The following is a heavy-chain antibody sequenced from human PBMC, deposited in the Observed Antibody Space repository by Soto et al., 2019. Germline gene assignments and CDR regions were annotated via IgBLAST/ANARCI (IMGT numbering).Heavy chain of an antibody. V-gene: IGHV1-69*01. J-gene: IGHJ5*02. Sequence: QVQLVQSGAEVKKLGSSVKVSCKASGGTFSIYTISWVRQAPGQGLEWMGGSANSAQKFQGRLTVTADESTSTVYLELSSLTSEDTAVYYCAREGPPDIAWFDPWGQGTLVSVSS. CDR3: AREGPPDIAWFDP. CDR1: GGTFSIYT. D-gene: IGHD2-15*01. CDR2: GSA.